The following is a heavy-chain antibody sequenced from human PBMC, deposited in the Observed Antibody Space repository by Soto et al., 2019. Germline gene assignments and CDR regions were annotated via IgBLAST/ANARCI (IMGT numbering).Heavy chain of an antibody. CDR3: AYYARGCPT. CDR2: ISSDGSST. J-gene: IGHJ4*02. CDR1: GITLSNYW. D-gene: IGHD2-2*01. V-gene: IGHV3-74*01. Sequence: EVQLVESGGGLVQPGGSLRLSCAASGITLSNYWVHWVRQAPGQGLVWVSRISSDGSSTSYADSVKGPFTISRDNAKNSLHLQMSSLRAEDTAVYYCAYYARGCPTWGKGTRVTVSS.